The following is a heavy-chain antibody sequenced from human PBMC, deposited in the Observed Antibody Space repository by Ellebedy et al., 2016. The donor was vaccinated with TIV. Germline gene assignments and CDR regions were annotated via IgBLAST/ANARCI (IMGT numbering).Heavy chain of an antibody. CDR1: GGSISSNY. CDR3: ARELSGNNRHAFDY. Sequence: MPSETLSLTCTVSGGSISSNYWSWIRQPPGKGLEWIGYMSYSGRTDYNPSLKRRATVSIDTSKNQFSLKLSSVTAADTAVYYCARELSGNNRHAFDYWGQGTLVTASS. V-gene: IGHV4-59*01. CDR2: MSYSGRT. J-gene: IGHJ4*02. D-gene: IGHD1-14*01.